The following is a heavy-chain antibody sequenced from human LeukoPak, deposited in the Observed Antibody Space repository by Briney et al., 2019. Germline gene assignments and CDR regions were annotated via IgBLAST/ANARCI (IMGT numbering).Heavy chain of an antibody. CDR3: ARVQYYDFWSGCNWFDP. Sequence: PSETLSLTCTVSGGSISSGDYYWSWIRQPPGKGLEWIGYIYYSGSTYYNPSLKSRVTISVDTSKNQFSLKLSSVTAADTAVYYCARVQYYDFWSGCNWFDPWGQGTLVTVSS. CDR1: GGSISSGDYY. J-gene: IGHJ5*02. V-gene: IGHV4-30-4*08. CDR2: IYYSGST. D-gene: IGHD3-3*01.